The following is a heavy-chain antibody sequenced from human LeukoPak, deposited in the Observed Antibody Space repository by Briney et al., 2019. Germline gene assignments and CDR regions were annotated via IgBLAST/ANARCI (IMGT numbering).Heavy chain of an antibody. CDR3: ARGLYDASPVYYYYYYYMDV. V-gene: IGHV4-59*01. D-gene: IGHD3-16*01. CDR2: IHYHGST. Sequence: ETLSLTCTVSCGSISSLYWSWVRQPPRKGLGGVGYIHYHGSTNYNPSLKSRVTISVDTSKNQFSLKLSSVTAADTAVYYCARGLYDASPVYYYYYYYMDVWGKGTTVTISS. J-gene: IGHJ6*03. CDR1: CGSISSLY.